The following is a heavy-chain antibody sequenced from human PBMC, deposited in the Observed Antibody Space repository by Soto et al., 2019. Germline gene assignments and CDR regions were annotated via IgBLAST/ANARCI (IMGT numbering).Heavy chain of an antibody. D-gene: IGHD1-20*01. J-gene: IGHJ6*02. CDR1: GFTFSSYA. Sequence: QVQLVESGGGVVQPGRSLRLSCAASGFTFSSYAMHWVRQAPGKGLEWVAVISYDGSNKYYADSVKGRFTISRDNSKNTLYLQMNRLRAEDTAVYYCAREEVSARKHYGMDVWGQGTLVTVSS. V-gene: IGHV3-30-3*01. CDR3: AREEVSARKHYGMDV. CDR2: ISYDGSNK.